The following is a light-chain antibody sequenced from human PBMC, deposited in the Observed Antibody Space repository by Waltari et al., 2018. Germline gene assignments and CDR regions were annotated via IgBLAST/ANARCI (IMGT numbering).Light chain of an antibody. Sequence: DIQMTQSPSSLSASVGDRVTLTCRASQGISSRLAWYQQKPGKAPKLLIYDASRLHSGVPSRFSGSGSGTEFTLTISSLQPEDFATYYCQQVDSFPRTFGQGTKVEVK. CDR2: DAS. CDR3: QQVDSFPRT. J-gene: IGKJ1*01. CDR1: QGISSR. V-gene: IGKV1-12*01.